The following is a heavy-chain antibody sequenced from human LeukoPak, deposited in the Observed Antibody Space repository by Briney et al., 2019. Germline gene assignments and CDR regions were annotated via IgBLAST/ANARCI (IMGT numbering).Heavy chain of an antibody. D-gene: IGHD2-21*02. CDR3: AKDRGGACFDY. Sequence: PGGSLRLSCAASGFTFSSYGMHWVRQAPGKGLEWVAVIYYDGSSTYYADSVKGRFTISRDNSKNTLYVQMNSLRGEDTAVYHCAKDRGGACFDYWGQGTLVTVSS. V-gene: IGHV3-30*18. CDR2: IYYDGSST. CDR1: GFTFSSYG. J-gene: IGHJ4*02.